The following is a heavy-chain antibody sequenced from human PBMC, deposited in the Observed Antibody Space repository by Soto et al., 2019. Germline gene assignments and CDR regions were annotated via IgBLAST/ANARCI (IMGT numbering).Heavy chain of an antibody. V-gene: IGHV4-59*01. CDR2: IHYSGST. CDR1: YGSISSDY. Sequence: LEPMPVTCVVSYGSISSDYWSCILKTQGSGLEWIGFIHYSGSTQYSPSLKSRVTMSVDTSKNQFSLNLSSVTAADTAFYFCARREYSTSSLGPFDHWRQGILVTVS. D-gene: IGHD6-6*01. CDR3: ARREYSTSSLGPFDH. J-gene: IGHJ4*02.